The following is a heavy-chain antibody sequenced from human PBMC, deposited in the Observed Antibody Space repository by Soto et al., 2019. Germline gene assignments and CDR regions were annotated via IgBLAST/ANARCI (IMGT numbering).Heavy chain of an antibody. J-gene: IGHJ4*02. D-gene: IGHD6-13*01. Sequence: HPGGSLRLSCRATGFTFSNYWMSWVRQAPGKGLEWVANIKQDGSEKYYVDSMKGRVTISRDNAKNSLSLQINSLRAEDTAIYYCARDGYSSSLDYWGQGTLVTVSS. V-gene: IGHV3-7*03. CDR1: GFTFSNYW. CDR3: ARDGYSSSLDY. CDR2: IKQDGSEK.